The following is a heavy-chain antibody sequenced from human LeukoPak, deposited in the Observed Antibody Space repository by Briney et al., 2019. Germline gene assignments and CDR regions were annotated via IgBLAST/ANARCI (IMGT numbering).Heavy chain of an antibody. CDR3: ARVRFYDTTGYSTSYYLDY. CDR2: IYYSGST. Sequence: SETLSLTCTVSGGSISSYYWSWIRQPPGKGLEWIGYIYYSGSTNYNPSLKSRVTISVDTSKNQFSLRLTSVTAADTAVYYCARVRFYDTTGYSTSYYLDYWGQGALVTVSS. CDR1: GGSISSYY. V-gene: IGHV4-59*01. J-gene: IGHJ4*02. D-gene: IGHD3-22*01.